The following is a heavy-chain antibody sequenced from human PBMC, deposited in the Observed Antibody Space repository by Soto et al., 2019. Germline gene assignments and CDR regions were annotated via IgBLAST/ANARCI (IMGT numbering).Heavy chain of an antibody. CDR3: ARAHASLDYPGMSI. V-gene: IGHV4-61*08. Sequence: QVQLQESGPGLVKPAETLSLTCTVSGDSVGSSAAMYWAWVRQPPGKELEFIGRIYRSGSTLLNSPLQRRVTSAMDPHKYLISPLARSVAVGATAPSFCARAHASLDYPGMSIWGPGLTVSVSS. D-gene: IGHD5-12*01. CDR1: GDSVGSSAAMY. J-gene: IGHJ6*02. CDR2: IYRSGST.